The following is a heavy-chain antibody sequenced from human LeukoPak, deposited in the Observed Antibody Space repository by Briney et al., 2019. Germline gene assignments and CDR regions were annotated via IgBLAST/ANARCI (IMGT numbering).Heavy chain of an antibody. V-gene: IGHV3-30-3*01. Sequence: GRSLRLSCAASGFTFSSYAMHWVRQAPGKGLEWVAVISYDGSNKYYADSVKGRFTISRDNSKNTLYLQMNSLRAEDTAVYYCARRGYCSSTSCPLWFDPWGQGTPVTVSS. CDR2: ISYDGSNK. CDR1: GFTFSSYA. CDR3: ARRGYCSSTSCPLWFDP. D-gene: IGHD2-2*01. J-gene: IGHJ5*02.